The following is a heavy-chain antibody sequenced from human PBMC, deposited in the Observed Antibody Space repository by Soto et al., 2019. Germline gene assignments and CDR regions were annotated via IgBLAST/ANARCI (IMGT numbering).Heavy chain of an antibody. CDR1: GYTFTSYG. J-gene: IGHJ6*02. CDR3: ARDHYYYGSGPLPESGMDV. V-gene: IGHV1-18*01. Sequence: QVQLVQSGAEVKKPGASVKVSCKASGYTFTSYGISWVRQAPGQGLEWMGWISAYNGNTNYAQKLQGRVTMTTDTSPSNAYMELRSLGAHDTAVYCCARDHYYYGSGPLPESGMDVWGQGTTVTVSS. CDR2: ISAYNGNT. D-gene: IGHD3-10*01.